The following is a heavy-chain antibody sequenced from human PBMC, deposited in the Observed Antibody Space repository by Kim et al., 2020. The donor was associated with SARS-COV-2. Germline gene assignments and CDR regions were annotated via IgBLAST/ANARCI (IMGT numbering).Heavy chain of an antibody. D-gene: IGHD4-17*01. CDR1: GFTFDDYA. V-gene: IGHV3-9*01. J-gene: IGHJ4*02. CDR3: VRSTSVTSDFDY. CDR2: ISWNSDMI. Sequence: GGSLRLSCAASGFTFDDYAMHWVRQVPGKGLDWVSGISWNSDMIVYADSVKGRFTISRDNTKNSLYLQMNSLRAEDTALYYCVRSTSVTSDFDYLGQGTL.